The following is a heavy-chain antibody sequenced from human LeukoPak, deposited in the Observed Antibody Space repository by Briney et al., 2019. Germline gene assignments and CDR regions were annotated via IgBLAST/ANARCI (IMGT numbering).Heavy chain of an antibody. CDR1: GFTFSSYG. CDR2: ISGSGGST. V-gene: IGHV3-23*01. D-gene: IGHD6-19*01. CDR3: AKVRSSGWLDY. J-gene: IGHJ4*02. Sequence: GGSLRLSCAASGFTFSSYGMSWVRQAPGKGLEWVSAISGSGGSTYYADSVKGRFTISRDNSKDTLYLQMNSLRAEDTAVYYCAKVRSSGWLDYWGQGTLVTVSS.